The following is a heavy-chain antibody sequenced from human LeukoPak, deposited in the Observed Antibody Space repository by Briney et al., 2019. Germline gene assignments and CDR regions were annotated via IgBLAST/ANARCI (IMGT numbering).Heavy chain of an antibody. CDR3: ARDRGYCSGIACYPTYYFDY. CDR1: GFTFSSYA. V-gene: IGHV3-30*04. D-gene: IGHD2-15*01. CDR2: ISYDGSSR. Sequence: GGSLRLSCAASGFTFSSYAMHWVRQAPGKGLEWVAIISYDGSSRYYADSVKGRFTISRDNSKNTLYLHMNSLRAEDTAVYYCARDRGYCSGIACYPTYYFDYWGQGTLVTVSS. J-gene: IGHJ4*02.